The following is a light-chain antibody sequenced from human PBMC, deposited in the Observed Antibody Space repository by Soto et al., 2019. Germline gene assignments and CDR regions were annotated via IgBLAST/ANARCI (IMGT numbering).Light chain of an antibody. J-gene: IGKJ1*01. Sequence: DIQMTQSPSSLSASVGDRVTITCLARQSISSWLAWYQQKPGKAPKLLIYDASSLESGVPSRFSGSGSGTEFTLTISSLQPDDFATYYCQQYNSYSWTFGQGTKVDIK. V-gene: IGKV1-5*01. CDR2: DAS. CDR1: QSISSW. CDR3: QQYNSYSWT.